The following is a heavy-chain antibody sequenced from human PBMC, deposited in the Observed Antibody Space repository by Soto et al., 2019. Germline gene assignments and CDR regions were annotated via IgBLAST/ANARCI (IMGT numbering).Heavy chain of an antibody. CDR2: ISWNITTI. CDR1: GFTLAHYA. CDR3: AKDTGPN. J-gene: IGHJ4*02. V-gene: IGHV3-9*01. Sequence: GGSLRLSGAASGFTLAHYAMHWVRQATGKGLEWVSGISWNITTISYADSVKGRFTISRGHAKSALYLQMNSLRAADTAFYYCAKDTGPNWGQGTLVTVSS.